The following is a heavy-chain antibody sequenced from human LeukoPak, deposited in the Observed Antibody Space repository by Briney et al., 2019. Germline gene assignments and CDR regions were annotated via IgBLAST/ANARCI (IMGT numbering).Heavy chain of an antibody. CDR3: ARVHVGAVAGKNYFDY. D-gene: IGHD6-19*01. J-gene: IGHJ4*02. Sequence: PGGSLRLSCAASGFTVSSNYMSWVRQAPGKGLEWVSVIYSGGSTYYADSVKGRFTISRDNSKNTLYLQMNSLRAEDTAVYYCARVHVGAVAGKNYFDYWGQGTLATVSS. V-gene: IGHV3-53*01. CDR2: IYSGGST. CDR1: GFTVSSNY.